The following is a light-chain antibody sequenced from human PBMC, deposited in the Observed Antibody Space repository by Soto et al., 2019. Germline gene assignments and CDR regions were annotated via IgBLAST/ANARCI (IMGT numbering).Light chain of an antibody. CDR3: SSFAVSNSFV. V-gene: IGLV2-8*01. CDR1: SNDVGGYNY. Sequence: QSVLTQPPSASGSPGQSVTISCTGTSNDVGGYNYVSWYQQHPGKAPKLMIYEVNKRPSGVPDRFSGSKSGNTPSLTVSGLQAEDEADYYCSSFAVSNSFVFGTGTRSPS. CDR2: EVN. J-gene: IGLJ1*01.